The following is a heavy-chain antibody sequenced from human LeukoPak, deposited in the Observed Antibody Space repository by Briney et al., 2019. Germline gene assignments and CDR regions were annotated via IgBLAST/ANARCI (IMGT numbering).Heavy chain of an antibody. J-gene: IGHJ6*03. CDR1: GGSISSGDYY. CDR3: ARSDRHYYYYYMDV. CDR2: IYYSGST. Sequence: SQTLSLTCTVSGGSISSGDYYWSWIRQPPGKGLEWIGYIYYSGSTYYNPSLKSRVTISVDTSKNQFSLKLSSVTAADTAVYYCARSDRHYYYYYMDVWGKGTTVTVSS. V-gene: IGHV4-30-4*08. D-gene: IGHD3-22*01.